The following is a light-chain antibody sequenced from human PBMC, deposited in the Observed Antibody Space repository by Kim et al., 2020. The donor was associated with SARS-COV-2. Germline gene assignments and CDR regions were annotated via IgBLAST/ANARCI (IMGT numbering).Light chain of an antibody. V-gene: IGKV3-15*01. J-gene: IGKJ2*01. CDR2: GAS. Sequence: VSPGESVPLSCRASQSVDTNLAWYQQKPGQAPRLLLYGASTRANDIPARFSGGGSGTEFTLIISSLQSEDFAVYYCQQYSHWPPYTFGQGTKLEI. CDR3: QQYSHWPPYT. CDR1: QSVDTN.